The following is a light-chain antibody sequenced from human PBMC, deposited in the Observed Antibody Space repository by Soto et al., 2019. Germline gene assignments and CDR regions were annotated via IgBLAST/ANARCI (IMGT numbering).Light chain of an antibody. J-gene: IGKJ2*01. V-gene: IGKV1-5*01. CDR3: QHYNSYSPMFT. Sequence: DIQMTQSPSTLSASVGDRVTITCRASQSISSWLAWYQQKPGKAPELLIYDASALKSGVPSRFSGSGSGTEFTLTISSLHPDDFATYYCQHYNSYSPMFTFGQGTKLEIK. CDR1: QSISSW. CDR2: DAS.